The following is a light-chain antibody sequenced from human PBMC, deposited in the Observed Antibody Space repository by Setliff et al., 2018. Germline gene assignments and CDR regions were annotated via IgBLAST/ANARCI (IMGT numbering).Light chain of an antibody. Sequence: QSVLTQPASVSGSPGQSITISCTGTSSDVGAYNYVSWYQQHPGKAPKLMIYEVNNRPSGVSNRFSGSKSGNTASLTISGLQAEDEADYYCYSYVGGTSPWVFGGGTKVTVL. V-gene: IGLV2-14*01. J-gene: IGLJ3*02. CDR2: EVN. CDR3: YSYVGGTSPWV. CDR1: SSDVGAYNY.